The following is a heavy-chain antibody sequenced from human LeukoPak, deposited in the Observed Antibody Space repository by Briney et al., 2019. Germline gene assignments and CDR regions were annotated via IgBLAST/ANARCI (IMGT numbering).Heavy chain of an antibody. CDR2: INHSGST. CDR3: ARADDFWSGYLH. V-gene: IGHV4-34*01. CDR1: GGSFSGYY. J-gene: IGHJ4*02. D-gene: IGHD3-3*01. Sequence: PSETLSLTCAVYGGSFSGYYWSWIRQPPGEGLEWIGEINHSGSTNYNPSLKSRVTISVDTSKNQFSLKLSSVTAADTAVYYCARADDFWSGYLHWGQGTLVTVSS.